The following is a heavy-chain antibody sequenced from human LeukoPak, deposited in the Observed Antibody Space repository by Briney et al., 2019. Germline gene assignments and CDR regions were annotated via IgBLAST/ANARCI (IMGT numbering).Heavy chain of an antibody. CDR2: IYYSGIT. D-gene: IGHD1-26*01. CDR3: AREVGATHY. V-gene: IGHV4-59*01. Sequence: PSETLSLTCTVSGGSISSYYWSWLRQFPGKGLEWIGYIYYSGITNYNPSLKNRGTISVDTSKNQFSLELRSVTAADTAVYYCAREVGATHYWGQGTLVTVSS. J-gene: IGHJ4*02. CDR1: GGSISSYY.